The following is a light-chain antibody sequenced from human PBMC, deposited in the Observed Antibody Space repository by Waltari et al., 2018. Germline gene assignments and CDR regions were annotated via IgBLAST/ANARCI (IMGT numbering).Light chain of an antibody. CDR1: QDISNY. V-gene: IGKV1-33*01. J-gene: IGKJ2*01. Sequence: DIQMTQSPSSLSASVGDRVTITCQASQDISNYLNWYQQKPGKAPKLLIYDASNLETGILSRFSGSGSGTDFTFTISSLQPEDIATYYCQQYDNLPPGFGQGTKLEIK. CDR3: QQYDNLPPG. CDR2: DAS.